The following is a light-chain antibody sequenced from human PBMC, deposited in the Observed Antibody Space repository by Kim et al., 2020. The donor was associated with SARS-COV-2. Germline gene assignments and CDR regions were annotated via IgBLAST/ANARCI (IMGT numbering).Light chain of an antibody. CDR3: QQYNSYSWT. Sequence: ASVGDRVTITCRASQSIGYWLAWYQQKPGKAPKLLIYKASSLESGVPSTFSGSGSGTEFTLTISSLQPDDFATYYCQQYNSYSWTFGQGTKVDIK. CDR2: KAS. CDR1: QSIGYW. V-gene: IGKV1-5*03. J-gene: IGKJ1*01.